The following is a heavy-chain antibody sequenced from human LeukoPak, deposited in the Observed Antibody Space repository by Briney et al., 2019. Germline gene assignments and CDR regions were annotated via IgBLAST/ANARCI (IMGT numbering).Heavy chain of an antibody. CDR1: GFTFSSYW. CDR3: ARDAEEYYYDSSGLTDAFDI. J-gene: IGHJ3*02. V-gene: IGHV3-7*01. D-gene: IGHD3-22*01. Sequence: GGSLRLSCAASGFTFSSYWMSWVRQAPGKGLEWVAHINQDGSDKYYADSLKGRFTISRDNAKNSLFLQMNSLRAEDTAVYYCARDAEEYYYDSSGLTDAFDIWGQGQWSPSLQ. CDR2: INQDGSDK.